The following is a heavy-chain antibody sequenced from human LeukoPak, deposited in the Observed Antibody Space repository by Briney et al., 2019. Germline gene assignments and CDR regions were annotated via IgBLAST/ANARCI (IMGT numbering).Heavy chain of an antibody. J-gene: IGHJ4*02. D-gene: IGHD3-3*01. CDR3: AKDGGTYYDFWSGYYKEVLYFDY. CDR2: IRYDGSNK. V-gene: IGHV3-30*02. Sequence: GGSLRLSCAASGFTFSSYAMSWVRQAPGKGLEWVAFIRYDGSNKYYADSVKGRFTISRDNSKNTLYLQMNSLRAEDTAVYYCAKDGGTYYDFWSGYYKEVLYFDYWGQGTLVTVSS. CDR1: GFTFSSYA.